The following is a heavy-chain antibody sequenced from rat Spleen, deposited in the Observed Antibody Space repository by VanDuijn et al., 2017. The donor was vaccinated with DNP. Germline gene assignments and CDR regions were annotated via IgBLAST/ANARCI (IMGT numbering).Heavy chain of an antibody. CDR1: GFTFSNFG. Sequence: EVQLVESGGGLVQPGRSLRLSCAASGFTFSNFGMAWVRQAPTKGLEWVATISYDGSSTNYRDSVKGRITVSRDNAKSTLYLQMDSLRSEDTATYYCARPDYWGQGVMVTVSS. CDR2: ISYDGSST. V-gene: IGHV5-29*01. CDR3: ARPDY. J-gene: IGHJ2*01.